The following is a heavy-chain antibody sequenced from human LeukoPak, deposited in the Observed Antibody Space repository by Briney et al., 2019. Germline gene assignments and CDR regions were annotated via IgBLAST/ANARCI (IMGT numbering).Heavy chain of an antibody. J-gene: IGHJ4*02. CDR3: ATIAAAGTRKNHDY. CDR2: IRSKASSYAT. V-gene: IGHV3-73*01. Sequence: GGSLRLSCAASGFTFSGSAMHWVRQASGKGLEWVGRIRSKASSYATAYAASVKGRFTISRNDSKNTACLQMNSLKTEDTAVYYCATIAAAGTRKNHDYWGQGTLVTVSP. D-gene: IGHD6-13*01. CDR1: GFTFSGSA.